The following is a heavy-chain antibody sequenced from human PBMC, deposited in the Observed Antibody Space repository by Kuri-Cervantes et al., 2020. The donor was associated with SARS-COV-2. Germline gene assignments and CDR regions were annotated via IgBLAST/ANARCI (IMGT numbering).Heavy chain of an antibody. CDR3: ARDTVRGVIRYYFDY. CDR1: GFTFSSYG. CDR2: IWYDGSNK. D-gene: IGHD3-16*02. J-gene: IGHJ4*02. Sequence: GESLKISCAASGFTFSSYGMHWVRQAPGKGLEWVAVIWYDGSNKYYADSVKGRFTISRDNSKNTLYLQMNSLRAEDTAVYHCARDTVRGVIRYYFDYWGQGTLVTVSS. V-gene: IGHV3-33*08.